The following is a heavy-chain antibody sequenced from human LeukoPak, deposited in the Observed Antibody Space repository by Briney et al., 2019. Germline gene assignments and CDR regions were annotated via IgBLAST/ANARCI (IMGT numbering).Heavy chain of an antibody. CDR1: GFTFSSYS. Sequence: GGSLRLSCAASGFTFSSYSMNWVRQAPGKGLEWVSSISSSSSYIYYADSVKGRFTISRDNAKNSLYLQMNSLRAEDTAVYYCAREPSGDYYDSSGYIHDAFDIWGQGTMVTVSS. V-gene: IGHV3-21*01. CDR2: ISSSSSYI. D-gene: IGHD3-22*01. CDR3: AREPSGDYYDSSGYIHDAFDI. J-gene: IGHJ3*02.